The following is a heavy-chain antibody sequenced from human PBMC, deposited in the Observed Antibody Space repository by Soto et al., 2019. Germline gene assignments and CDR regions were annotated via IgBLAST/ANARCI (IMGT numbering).Heavy chain of an antibody. CDR1: GFTFSTYS. Sequence: EVQLVESGGGLVKPGGSLRLSCAASGFTFSTYSMNWVRQAPGKGLEWVSSINEDSSYIYYADSLKGRITISRDNAKDSLFLQMTSLRPEDTAVYYCVRHLGLYFRSGYMDVWGDGATVTVSS. CDR2: INEDSSYI. V-gene: IGHV3-21*02. CDR3: VRHLGLYFRSGYMDV. J-gene: IGHJ6*03. D-gene: IGHD3-10*02.